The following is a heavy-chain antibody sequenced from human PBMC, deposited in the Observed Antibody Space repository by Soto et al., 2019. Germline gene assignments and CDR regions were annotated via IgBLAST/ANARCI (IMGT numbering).Heavy chain of an antibody. J-gene: IGHJ5*02. Sequence: EVQLVESGGGLVQPGGSLRVSCAASGFTLRSHRIHWVRQVPGKGLEWVSRIDTDGGGTSYADSVKGRFTISTDNAKNTVNLLMNGLRGEDTAVYYCATVFDLWGQGTLVTVSS. CDR3: ATVFDL. CDR1: GFTLRSHR. V-gene: IGHV3-74*01. CDR2: IDTDGGGT.